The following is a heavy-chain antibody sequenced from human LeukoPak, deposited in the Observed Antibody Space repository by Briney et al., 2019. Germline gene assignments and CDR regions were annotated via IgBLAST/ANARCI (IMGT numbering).Heavy chain of an antibody. V-gene: IGHV3-21*01. Sequence: GRSLRLSCAASGFTFSSYSMNWVRQAPGRGREWVSSISSSSSYIYYADSVKGRFTISRDDAKNSLYLQMNSLRVEDTAVYYCARVGCSSTSCSRAEDYYYYYMDVWGKGTTVTVSS. CDR3: ARVGCSSTSCSRAEDYYYYYMDV. CDR1: GFTFSSYS. J-gene: IGHJ6*03. D-gene: IGHD2-2*01. CDR2: ISSSSSYI.